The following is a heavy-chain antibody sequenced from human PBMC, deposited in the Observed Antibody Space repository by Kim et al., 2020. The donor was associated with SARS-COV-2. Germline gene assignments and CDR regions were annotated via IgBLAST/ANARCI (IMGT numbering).Heavy chain of an antibody. J-gene: IGHJ4*02. CDR2: IKEDGSEK. D-gene: IGHD3-10*01. CDR3: AKASGFFDV. Sequence: GGSLRLSCVASGFTFSTSCMPWVRQAPRKGLQWVANIKEDGSEKFCLDSVRGRYTISRDNADNSLFPQLDSLRAEDTAGYYCAKASGFFDVWGQGTLVTVSS. V-gene: IGHV3-7*01. CDR1: GFTFSTSC.